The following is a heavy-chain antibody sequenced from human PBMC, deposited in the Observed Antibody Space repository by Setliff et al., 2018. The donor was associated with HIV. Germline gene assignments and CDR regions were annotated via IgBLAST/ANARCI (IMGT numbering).Heavy chain of an antibody. Sequence: ASVKVSCKASGYIFTSYYMHWLRQVPGQGLEWMGIVDPSGGSTHYAQKFEGRVTMTRDTSTSTFHMELSSLTSEDRAIYYCARDGRAVTSLMVVVSLKNDMDVWGQGTTVTVSS. CDR3: ARDGRAVTSLMVVVSLKNDMDV. J-gene: IGHJ6*02. D-gene: IGHD3-22*01. CDR1: GYIFTSYY. CDR2: VDPSGGST. V-gene: IGHV1-46*01.